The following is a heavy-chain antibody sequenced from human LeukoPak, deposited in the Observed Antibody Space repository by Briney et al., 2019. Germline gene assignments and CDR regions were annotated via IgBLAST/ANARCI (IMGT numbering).Heavy chain of an antibody. CDR1: GFSLSSYW. J-gene: IGHJ6*03. Sequence: PGGSLRLSCVGSGFSLSSYWMTWVRQAPGKGLEWVANIKEDGSAKYFVDSVKGRFTISRDNAKNSLYLQMSSLGAEDTGVYYCARGGDGSDPHFNYCYMDVWGKGTTVTVSS. D-gene: IGHD3-10*01. V-gene: IGHV3-7*01. CDR3: ARGGDGSDPHFNYCYMDV. CDR2: IKEDGSAK.